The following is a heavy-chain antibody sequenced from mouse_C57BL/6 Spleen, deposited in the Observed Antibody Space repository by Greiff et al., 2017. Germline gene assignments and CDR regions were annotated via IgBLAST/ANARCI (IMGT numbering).Heavy chain of an antibody. CDR2: IDPSDSYT. CDR3: LIWYFDV. CDR1: GYTFTSYW. Sequence: QVQLQQPGAELVKPGASVKLSCKASGYTFTSYWMQWVKQRPGQGLEWIGEIDPSDSYTNYNQKFKGKATLTVDTSSSTAYMQLSSLTSEDSAVYYCLIWYFDVWGTGTTVTVSS. V-gene: IGHV1-50*01. J-gene: IGHJ1*03.